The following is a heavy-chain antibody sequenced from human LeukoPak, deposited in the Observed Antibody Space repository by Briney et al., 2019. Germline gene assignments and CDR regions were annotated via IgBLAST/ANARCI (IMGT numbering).Heavy chain of an antibody. CDR2: ISSSSSYI. CDR3: ARIAVAGPTGDY. CDR1: GFTFSSYS. D-gene: IGHD6-19*01. J-gene: IGHJ4*02. V-gene: IGHV3-21*01. Sequence: GGSLRLSCAASGFTFSSYSMNWVRQAPGKGLEWVSSISSSSSYIYYADSVKGRFTISRDNAKNSQYLQMNSLRAEDTAVYYCARIAVAGPTGDYWGQGTLVTVSS.